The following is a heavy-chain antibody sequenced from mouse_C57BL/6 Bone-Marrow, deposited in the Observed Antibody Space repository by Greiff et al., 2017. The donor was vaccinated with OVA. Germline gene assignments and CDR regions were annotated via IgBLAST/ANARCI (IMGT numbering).Heavy chain of an antibody. CDR1: GFTFSSYA. J-gene: IGHJ3*01. D-gene: IGHD1-1*01. V-gene: IGHV5-4*03. CDR2: ISDGGSYT. CDR3: ARQIRLRTWYAY. Sequence: EVNVVESGGGLVKPGGSLKLSCAASGFTFSSYAMSWVRQTPEKRLEWVATISDGGSYTYYPDNVKGRFTISRDNAKNNLYLQMSHLKSEDTAMYYCARQIRLRTWYAYWGQGTMLTVSA.